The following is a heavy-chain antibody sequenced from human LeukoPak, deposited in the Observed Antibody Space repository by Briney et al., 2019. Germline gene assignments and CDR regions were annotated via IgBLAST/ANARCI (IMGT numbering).Heavy chain of an antibody. V-gene: IGHV1-2*02. CDR1: GCTFTGYS. Sequence: ASVKVSCKASGCTFTGYSMHWVRQAPGQGLEWMGWINPRNGGTNYAQKFHDRVTMTRDTSIRTAYMEVSRLRSDDTAVYYCARSPDILTGENFDYWGQGTLVTVSS. D-gene: IGHD3-9*01. CDR3: ARSPDILTGENFDY. CDR2: INPRNGGT. J-gene: IGHJ4*02.